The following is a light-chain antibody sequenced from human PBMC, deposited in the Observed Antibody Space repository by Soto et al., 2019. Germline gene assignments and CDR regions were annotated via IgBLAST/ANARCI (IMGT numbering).Light chain of an antibody. CDR1: QSISSY. J-gene: IGKJ5*01. Sequence: DIQMTQSPSSLSASVGDRVTITCRASQSISSYLNWYQQKPGKAPKLLIYAASSLQSGVPSRFSGSGSGTDFTLTISSLQPEDFATYYCQQSYSTPRAIPFGQGTRLEIK. V-gene: IGKV1-39*01. CDR2: AAS. CDR3: QQSYSTPRAIP.